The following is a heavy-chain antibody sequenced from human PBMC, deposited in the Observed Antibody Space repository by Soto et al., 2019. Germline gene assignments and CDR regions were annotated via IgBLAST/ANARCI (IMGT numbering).Heavy chain of an antibody. D-gene: IGHD3-22*01. V-gene: IGHV3-74*01. CDR2: IKSDGSGT. CDR3: VRGDGEYHDGNGYLGRH. Sequence: EVQLVESGGGLVQLGGSLRLSCEASGFTFRTYWMHWVRQAPGKGLVWVSRIKSDGSGTYYADSVEGRFTISRDNAQNTLYLQMNSLRAEDTAVYYCVRGDGEYHDGNGYLGRHWGQGTLVNVSS. J-gene: IGHJ4*02. CDR1: GFTFRTYW.